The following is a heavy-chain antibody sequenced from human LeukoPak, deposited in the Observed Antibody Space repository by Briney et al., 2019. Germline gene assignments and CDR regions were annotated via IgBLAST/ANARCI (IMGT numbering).Heavy chain of an antibody. Sequence: GESLKVSCKASGYTFTSYGISWVRQAPGQGLEWMGWISAYNGNTNYAQKLQGRVTMTTDTSTSTAYMELRSLRSDDTAVYYCASSVESAQYYFDYWGQGTLVTVSS. CDR1: GYTFTSYG. J-gene: IGHJ4*02. V-gene: IGHV1-18*01. CDR3: ASSVESAQYYFDY. CDR2: ISAYNGNT.